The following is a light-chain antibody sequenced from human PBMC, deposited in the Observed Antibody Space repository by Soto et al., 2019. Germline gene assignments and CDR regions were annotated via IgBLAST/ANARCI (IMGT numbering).Light chain of an antibody. J-gene: IGKJ1*01. CDR1: QDVRSD. CDR2: AAS. V-gene: IGKV1-17*01. Sequence: DIQMTQSPSSLSASVGDRVTISCRASQDVRSDVAWYQQKPGKAPKRLIYAASSLQSGVPSRFSGSGSGAEFALTISSLQPEDFGSYYCQQYNSYPRTFGQGTKVEIK. CDR3: QQYNSYPRT.